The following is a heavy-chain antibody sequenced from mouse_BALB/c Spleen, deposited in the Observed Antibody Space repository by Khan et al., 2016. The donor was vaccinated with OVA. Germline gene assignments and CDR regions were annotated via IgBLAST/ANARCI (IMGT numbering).Heavy chain of an antibody. CDR1: GYSFTGYF. CDR3: ENGPGWFAY. J-gene: IGHJ3*01. CDR2: INPYNGDT. V-gene: IGHV1-37*01. Sequence: EVPLQESGPELVKPGASVKISCKASGYSFTGYFMNWVKQSHGSSLEWIGRINPYNGDTFYNQKFGGKATLTVDNSSRTANMELLSLTSENSADYYGENGPGWFAYGGQGTLVTVSA.